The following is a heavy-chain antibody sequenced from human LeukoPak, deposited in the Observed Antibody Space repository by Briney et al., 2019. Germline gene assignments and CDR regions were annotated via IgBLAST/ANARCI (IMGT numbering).Heavy chain of an antibody. J-gene: IGHJ4*02. V-gene: IGHV4-31*03. CDR1: GDSISSGGYY. D-gene: IGHD3-22*01. CDR3: ARDNYYDSRGYYRPFDY. CDR2: IYYSGST. Sequence: PSETLSLTCTVSGDSISSGGYYWSWIRQHPGKGLEWIVYIYYSGSTYYNPSLKSRVTISIDASKNQFSLKLSSVTAADTAVYYCARDNYYDSRGYYRPFDYWGQGTLVTVSS.